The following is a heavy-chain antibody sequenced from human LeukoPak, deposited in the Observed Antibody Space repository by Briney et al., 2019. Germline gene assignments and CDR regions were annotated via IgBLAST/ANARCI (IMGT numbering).Heavy chain of an antibody. CDR2: IKQDGSEK. CDR1: GFSLTTYL. J-gene: IGHJ6*02. CDR3: ARVIPDYGMDV. V-gene: IGHV3-7*01. D-gene: IGHD3-16*02. Sequence: GGSLRLSCAASGFSLTTYLIHWVRQAPGKGLEWVANIKQDGSEKYYVDSVKGRFTISRDNAKNSLYLQMNSLRAEDAAVYYCARVIPDYGMDVWGQGTTVTVSS.